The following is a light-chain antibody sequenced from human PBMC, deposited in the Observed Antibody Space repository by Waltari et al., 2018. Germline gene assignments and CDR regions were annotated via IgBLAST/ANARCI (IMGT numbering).Light chain of an antibody. CDR3: QQYNQWPLT. Sequence: EIVMTQSPATLSVSRGGSATLSCRASLSIGDSLAWYQQKPGQPPRLLIHGASTRDTGIPVRFSGSGSGTAFTLTITGLQSEDFAVYFCQQYNQWPLTFGRGTKVEIK. V-gene: IGKV3-15*01. CDR1: LSIGDS. J-gene: IGKJ4*01. CDR2: GAS.